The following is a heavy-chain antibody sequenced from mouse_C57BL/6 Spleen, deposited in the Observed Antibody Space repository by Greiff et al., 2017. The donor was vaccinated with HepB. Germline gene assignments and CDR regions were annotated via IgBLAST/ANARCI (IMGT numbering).Heavy chain of an antibody. J-gene: IGHJ1*03. D-gene: IGHD1-1*01. CDR2: ISSGSSTI. CDR1: GFTFSDYG. Sequence: EVQGVESGGGLVKPGGSLKLSCAASGFTFSDYGMHWVRQAPEKGLEWVAYISSGSSTIYYADTVKGRFTISRDNAKNTLFLQMTSLRSEDTAMYYCARDYYGSSYVDWYFDVWGTGTTVTVSS. CDR3: ARDYYGSSYVDWYFDV. V-gene: IGHV5-17*01.